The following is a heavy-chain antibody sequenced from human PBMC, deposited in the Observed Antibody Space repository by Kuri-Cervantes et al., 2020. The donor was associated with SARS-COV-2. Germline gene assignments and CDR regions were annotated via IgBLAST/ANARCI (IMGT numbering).Heavy chain of an antibody. J-gene: IGHJ3*02. D-gene: IGHD3-10*02. V-gene: IGHV1-46*01. CDR1: GYTFTSYY. CDR3: ASHVGERRGGFSAFDI. Sequence: ASVKVSCKASGYTFTSYYMHWVRQAPGQGLEWMGIINPSGGSTSYAQKFQGRVTMTRDTSTSTVYMELSSLRSEDTAVYYCASHVGERRGGFSAFDIWGQGIMVTVSS. CDR2: INPSGGST.